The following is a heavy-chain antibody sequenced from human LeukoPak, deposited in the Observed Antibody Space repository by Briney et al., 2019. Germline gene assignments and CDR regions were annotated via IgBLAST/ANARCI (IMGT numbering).Heavy chain of an antibody. V-gene: IGHV3-23*01. CDR1: GFTFSSYG. D-gene: IGHD1-26*01. CDR3: AKQRGQKWELLPDF. Sequence: GGSLRLSCAASGFTFSSYGMSWVRQAPGKGLEWVSAISGSGGSTYYADSVKGRFTISRDNSKNTLYLQMNSLRAEDTAVYYCAKQRGQKWELLPDFWGQGTLVTVSS. CDR2: ISGSGGST. J-gene: IGHJ4*02.